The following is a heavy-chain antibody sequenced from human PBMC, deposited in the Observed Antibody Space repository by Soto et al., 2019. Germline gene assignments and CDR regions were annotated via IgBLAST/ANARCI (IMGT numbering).Heavy chain of an antibody. D-gene: IGHD3-9*01. V-gene: IGHV1-18*04. CDR1: GYTFTSYG. CDR3: ARVIDLGRYFDWLRVYYYGMDV. CDR2: ISAYNGNT. J-gene: IGHJ6*02. Sequence: GASVKVSCKASGYTFTSYGISWVRQAPGQGLEWMGWISAYNGNTSYAQKLQGRVTMTTDTSTSTAYMELRSLRSDDTAVYYCARVIDLGRYFDWLRVYYYGMDVWGQGTTVTVSS.